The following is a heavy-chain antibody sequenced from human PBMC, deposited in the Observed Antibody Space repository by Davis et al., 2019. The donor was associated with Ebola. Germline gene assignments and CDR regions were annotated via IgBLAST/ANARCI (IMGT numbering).Heavy chain of an antibody. Sequence: PGGSLRLSCAASGFTFSSYGMHWVRQAPGKGLEWVAVISYDGSNKYYADSVKGRFTISRDNSKNTLYLQMNSLRAEDTAVYYCAYFGAYSIWGQGTMVTVSS. D-gene: IGHD3-10*01. CDR1: GFTFSSYG. V-gene: IGHV3-30*03. J-gene: IGHJ3*02. CDR2: ISYDGSNK. CDR3: AYFGAYSI.